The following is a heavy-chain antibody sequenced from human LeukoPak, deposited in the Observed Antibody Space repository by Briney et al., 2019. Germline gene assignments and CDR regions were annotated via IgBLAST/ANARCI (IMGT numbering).Heavy chain of an antibody. CDR3: ARRLTQCDCFDP. CDR1: GDGVSSNSVT. V-gene: IGHV6-1*01. D-gene: IGHD2-21*02. CDR2: TYYRSTWYN. Sequence: SQTLSLTCAISGDGVSSNSVTWNWIRQSPSRGLEWLGRTYYRSTWYNDYAVSVRGRITVNPDTSKNQFSLHLNSVTPEDTAVYYCARRLTQCDCFDPWGQGILVTVSS. J-gene: IGHJ5*02.